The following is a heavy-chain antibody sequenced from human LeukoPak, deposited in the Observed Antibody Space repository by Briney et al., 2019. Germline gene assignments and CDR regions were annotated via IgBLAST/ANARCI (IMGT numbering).Heavy chain of an antibody. J-gene: IGHJ4*02. CDR3: ARVIGGNYGGDY. CDR1: GFTFSSYW. D-gene: IGHD4-23*01. V-gene: IGHV3-74*01. CDR2: INTDGSST. Sequence: AGGSLRLSCAASGFTFSSYWMHWVRQAPGKGLVWVSRINTDGSSTSYADSVKGRFTISRDKSKNTLYLQMNSLRVEDTALYYCARVIGGNYGGDYWGQGTLVTVSS.